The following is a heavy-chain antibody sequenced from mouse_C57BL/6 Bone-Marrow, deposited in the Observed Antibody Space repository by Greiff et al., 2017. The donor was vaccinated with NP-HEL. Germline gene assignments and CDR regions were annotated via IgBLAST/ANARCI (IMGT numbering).Heavy chain of an antibody. V-gene: IGHV2-5*01. CDR2: IWRGGST. Sequence: VHLVESGPGLVQPSQSLSITCTVSGFSLTSYGVHWVRQSPGKGLEWLGVIWRGGSTDYNAAFMSRLSITKDNSKSHVFFKMNSLQADDTAIYYCAKNSDDYDFDYWGQGTTLTVSS. J-gene: IGHJ2*01. D-gene: IGHD2-4*01. CDR3: AKNSDDYDFDY. CDR1: GFSLTSYG.